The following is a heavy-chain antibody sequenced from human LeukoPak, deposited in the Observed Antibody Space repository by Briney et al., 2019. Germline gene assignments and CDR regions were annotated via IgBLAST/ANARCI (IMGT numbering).Heavy chain of an antibody. CDR3: ARDRNTGYSSSWSTRWFDP. CDR2: IYYSGST. D-gene: IGHD6-13*01. Sequence: PSETLSLTCTVSGGSISSSSYYWGWIRQPPGKGLEWIGSIYYSGSTYHNPSLKSRVTISVDTSKNQFSLKLSSVTAADTAVYYCARDRNTGYSSSWSTRWFDPWGQGTLVTVSS. CDR1: GGSISSSSYY. V-gene: IGHV4-39*07. J-gene: IGHJ5*02.